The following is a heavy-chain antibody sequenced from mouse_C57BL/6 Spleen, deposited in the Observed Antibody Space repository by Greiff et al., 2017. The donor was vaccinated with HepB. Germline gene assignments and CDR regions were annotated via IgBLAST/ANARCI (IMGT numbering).Heavy chain of an antibody. CDR1: GYSITSGYD. J-gene: IGHJ3*01. Sequence: EVQLQESGPGMVKPSQSLSLTCTVTGYSITSGYDWHWIRHFPGNKLEWMGYISYSGSTNYNPSLKSRISITHDTSKNHFFLKLNSVTTEDTATYYCAREGDSRGGFAYWGQGTLVTVSA. CDR3: AREGDSRGGFAY. CDR2: ISYSGST. D-gene: IGHD2-13*01. V-gene: IGHV3-1*01.